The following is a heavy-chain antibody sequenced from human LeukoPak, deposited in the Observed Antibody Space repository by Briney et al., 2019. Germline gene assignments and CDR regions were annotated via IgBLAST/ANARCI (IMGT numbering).Heavy chain of an antibody. CDR1: GASISSSNW. CDR3: ARAYYYDRSGYFPSPYCFDY. D-gene: IGHD3-22*01. J-gene: IGHJ4*02. Sequence: ASGTLSLTCAVSGASISSSNWWSWVRQPPGKGLEWIGEIYHTGSTNYNPSLKSRVTISVDNSKSQFSLNLGSVTAADTAVYYCARAYYYDRSGYFPSPYCFDYWGQGTLVTVSS. V-gene: IGHV4-4*02. CDR2: IYHTGST.